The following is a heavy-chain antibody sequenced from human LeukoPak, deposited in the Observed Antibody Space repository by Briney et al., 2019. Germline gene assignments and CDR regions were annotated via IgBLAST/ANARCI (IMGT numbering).Heavy chain of an antibody. CDR1: GFTVSSNY. Sequence: GGSLRLSCAASGFTVSSNYMSWVRQAPGKGLEWVSVIYSGGSTYYADSVKGRFTISRDNSKNTLYLQMNSLRAEDTAVYYCASGSGSYRTPYYYMDVWGTGTTVSVS. J-gene: IGHJ6*03. V-gene: IGHV3-53*01. CDR3: ASGSGSYRTPYYYMDV. D-gene: IGHD3-10*01. CDR2: IYSGGST.